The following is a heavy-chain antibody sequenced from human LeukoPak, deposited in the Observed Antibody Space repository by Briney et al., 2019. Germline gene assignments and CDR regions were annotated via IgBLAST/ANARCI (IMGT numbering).Heavy chain of an antibody. CDR2: IYHSGST. CDR1: GGSISSSNW. CDR3: ARGGIRGILTGLDY. J-gene: IGHJ4*02. V-gene: IGHV4-4*02. D-gene: IGHD3-9*01. Sequence: PSETLSLTCAVSGGSISSSNWWSWVRQPPGKGLEWIGEIYHSGSTNYNPSLKSRVTISVDKSKNQFSLKLSSVTAADTAVYYCARGGIRGILTGLDYWGQGTLVTVSS.